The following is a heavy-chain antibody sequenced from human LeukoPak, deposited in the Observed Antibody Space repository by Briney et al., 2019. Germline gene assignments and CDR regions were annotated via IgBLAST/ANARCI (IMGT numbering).Heavy chain of an antibody. D-gene: IGHD6-13*01. CDR3: ARLNHTAASPIYYYYGMDV. CDR2: IYPGDSDT. J-gene: IGHJ6*02. Sequence: GESLKISCKGSGYSFTSYWIGWVRQMPGKGLEWMGIIYPGDSDTGYSPSFQGQVTISADKSISTAYLQWSSLKASDTAMYYCARLNHTAASPIYYYYGMDVWGQGTTVTVSS. V-gene: IGHV5-51*01. CDR1: GYSFTSYW.